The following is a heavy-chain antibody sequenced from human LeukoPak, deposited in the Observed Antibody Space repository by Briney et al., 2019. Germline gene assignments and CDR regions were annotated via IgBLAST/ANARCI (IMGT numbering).Heavy chain of an antibody. J-gene: IGHJ4*02. V-gene: IGHV1-69*05. Sequence: SVKVSCKASGGTFSSYAISWVRQAPGQGLEWMGGIIPIFGTANYAQKFQGRVTITTDESTSTAYMELSSLRSEDTAVYYRARGSSYYYDSSGTYFDYWGRGTLVTVSS. D-gene: IGHD3-22*01. CDR1: GGTFSSYA. CDR3: ARGSSYYYDSSGTYFDY. CDR2: IIPIFGTA.